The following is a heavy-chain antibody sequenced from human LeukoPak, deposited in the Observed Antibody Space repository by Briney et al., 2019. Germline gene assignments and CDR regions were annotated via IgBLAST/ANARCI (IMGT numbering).Heavy chain of an antibody. D-gene: IGHD5-12*01. CDR1: GFTFSSYS. Sequence: GGSLRLSCAASGFTFSSYSMNWVRQAPGKGLEWASSISSSSSYIYYADSVKGRFTISRDNAKNSLYLQMNSLRAEDTAVYYCAREGDSGYDSVDYWGQGTLVTVSS. CDR3: AREGDSGYDSVDY. V-gene: IGHV3-21*01. J-gene: IGHJ4*02. CDR2: ISSSSSYI.